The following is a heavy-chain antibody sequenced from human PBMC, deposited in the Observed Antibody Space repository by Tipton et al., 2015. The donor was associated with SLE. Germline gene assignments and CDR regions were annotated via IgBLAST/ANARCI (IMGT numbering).Heavy chain of an antibody. Sequence: TLSLTCAVSGGSISSGGYSWSWIRQPPGKGLEWIGYIYHSGSTYYNPSLKSRVTISVDTSKNQFSLKLSSVTAANTAVYYCARFDLTGTTTDHAFDIWGQGTMVTVSS. V-gene: IGHV4-30-2*01. CDR1: GGSISSGGYS. D-gene: IGHD1-20*01. CDR3: ARFDLTGTTTDHAFDI. CDR2: IYHSGST. J-gene: IGHJ3*02.